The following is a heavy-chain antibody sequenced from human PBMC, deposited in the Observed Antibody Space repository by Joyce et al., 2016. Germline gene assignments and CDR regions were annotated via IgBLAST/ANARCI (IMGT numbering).Heavy chain of an antibody. V-gene: IGHV5-10-1*03. D-gene: IGHD3-10*02. Sequence: EVQLVQSGAEVTKPGESLRISCKGSGYSFTSHWISWVRQMPGKGLEWMGRMDPRDSYTDYSPAFEGHVTISVDKTISAAYLQGSSLRASDTAIYYCARHVTDWFDPWGQGTLVTVSS. J-gene: IGHJ5*02. CDR2: MDPRDSYT. CDR3: ARHVTDWFDP. CDR1: GYSFTSHW.